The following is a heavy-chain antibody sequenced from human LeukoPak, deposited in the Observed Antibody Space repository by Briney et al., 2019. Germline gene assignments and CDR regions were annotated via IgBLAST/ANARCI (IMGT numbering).Heavy chain of an antibody. CDR2: VSDGGDTT. D-gene: IGHD3-16*01. CDR3: VKEARATSYADY. Sequence: GGSLRLSCAASGFTFRSRAMSWVRQAPGKGLEWVSAVSDGGDTTYYADSVKGRFTISRDNSKNTVDLEMNSLRAEDTALYYCVKEARATSYADYWGQGTLVTVSS. V-gene: IGHV3-23*01. J-gene: IGHJ4*02. CDR1: GFTFRSRA.